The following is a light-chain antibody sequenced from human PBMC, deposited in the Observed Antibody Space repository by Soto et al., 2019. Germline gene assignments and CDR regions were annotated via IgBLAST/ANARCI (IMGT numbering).Light chain of an antibody. J-gene: IGKJ1*01. CDR2: GAS. CDR3: QQYGSSGT. CDR1: QSVRSE. V-gene: IGKV3-20*01. Sequence: EIVMTQSPASLSVSPGERVTLSCRASQSVRSELAWYQQKPGQAPRLLIYGASNRATGIPDRFSGSGSGTDFTLTISRLEPEDFAVYYCQQYGSSGTFGQGTKVDIK.